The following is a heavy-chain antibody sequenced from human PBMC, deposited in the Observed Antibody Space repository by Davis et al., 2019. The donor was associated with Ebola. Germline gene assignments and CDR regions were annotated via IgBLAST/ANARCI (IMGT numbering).Heavy chain of an antibody. D-gene: IGHD3-9*01. V-gene: IGHV1-2*02. CDR3: ARDLTGTYDFDY. CDR2: INPNSGGT. CDR1: GYTFTGYY. J-gene: IGHJ4*02. Sequence: ASVKVSCKASGYTFTGYYMHWVRQAPGQGLEWMGWINPNSGGTNYAQKFQGRVTMTRNTSISTAYMELRSLRSDDTAVYYCARDLTGTYDFDYWGQGTLVTVSS.